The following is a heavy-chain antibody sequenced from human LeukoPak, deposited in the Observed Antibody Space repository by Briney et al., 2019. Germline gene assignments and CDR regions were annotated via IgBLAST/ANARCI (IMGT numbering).Heavy chain of an antibody. D-gene: IGHD6-19*01. CDR1: EFSVGSNY. J-gene: IGHJ6*03. CDR3: AKDLGVAGTFGYYYYYMDV. V-gene: IGHV3-66*01. CDR2: IYSGGST. Sequence: GGSLRLSCAASEFSVGSNYMTWVRQAPGKGLEWVSLIYSGGSTYYADSVKGRFTISRDNSKNTLYLQMNSLRAEDTAVYYCAKDLGVAGTFGYYYYYMDVWGKGTTVTISS.